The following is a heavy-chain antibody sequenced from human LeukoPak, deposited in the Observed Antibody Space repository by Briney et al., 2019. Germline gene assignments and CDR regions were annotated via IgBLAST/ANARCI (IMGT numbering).Heavy chain of an antibody. V-gene: IGHV3-7*01. D-gene: IGHD2-2*01. J-gene: IGHJ4*02. CDR1: GFTFSSCW. Sequence: GGSLRLSCAASGFTFSSCWKSWVRQAPGKGLEWVANIKQDASEKNYLDSVKGRFTISRDNAKNSLYLQMNSLRVEDTAVYYCARFHSSRSWELYWGQGTLVTVSS. CDR3: ARFHSSRSWELY. CDR2: IKQDASEK.